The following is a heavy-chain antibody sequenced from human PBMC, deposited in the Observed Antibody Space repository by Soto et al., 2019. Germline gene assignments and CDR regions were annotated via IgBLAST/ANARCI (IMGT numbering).Heavy chain of an antibody. CDR1: GFALTNHY. CDR3: VRVKHGDSFDP. V-gene: IGHV3-72*01. J-gene: IGHJ5*02. D-gene: IGHD4-17*01. CDR2: SRNKPNGYTT. Sequence: EVQLVESGGGLVQPGGSLRLSCAATGFALTNHYMDWVRQAPGQGLDWVGRSRNKPNGYTTDYASSVIGRFTISKDDSKNSLYLEMNSRKTDDTAVYYFVRVKHGDSFDPWGQATLVTVSA.